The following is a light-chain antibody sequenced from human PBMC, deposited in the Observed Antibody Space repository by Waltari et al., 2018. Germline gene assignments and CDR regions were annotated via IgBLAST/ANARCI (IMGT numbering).Light chain of an antibody. Sequence: DIVMTQSPDSLAVSLGEGATINCESSQTVLKNSNHKNYLAWYQQKPGQPPKLLIYWASTRHSGVPDRFSGSGSGTEFTLTISSLQAEDVAFYYCQQYYTTPWTFGQGTKVEIK. CDR2: WAS. J-gene: IGKJ1*01. CDR3: QQYYTTPWT. CDR1: QTVLKNSNHKNY. V-gene: IGKV4-1*01.